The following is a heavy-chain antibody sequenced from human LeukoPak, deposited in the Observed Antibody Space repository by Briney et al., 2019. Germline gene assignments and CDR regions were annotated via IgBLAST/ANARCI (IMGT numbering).Heavy chain of an antibody. Sequence: ASVKVSCKASGCIFNSYGISWVRQAPGQGLEWMGWVSAYNGHTNYVQKFQGRVTMTTGTSTSTASMELRSLRSDDTAVYYCASSLIYYYYMDVWGKGTTVTISS. J-gene: IGHJ6*03. CDR3: ASSLIYYYYMDV. CDR1: GCIFNSYG. CDR2: VSAYNGHT. V-gene: IGHV1-18*01. D-gene: IGHD3-22*01.